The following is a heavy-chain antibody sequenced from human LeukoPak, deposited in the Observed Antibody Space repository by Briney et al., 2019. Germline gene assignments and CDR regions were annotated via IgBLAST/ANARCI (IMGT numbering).Heavy chain of an antibody. Sequence: GGSLRLSCAASGFTFSDFYMGWIRQSPGKGLEWISYISNSGSIISYADSVKGRFTISRDHAKNSLFLQMNSLRPEDTAVYYCANEIRPNDHWGQGTLVTVSS. CDR2: ISNSGSII. D-gene: IGHD4-17*01. CDR1: GFTFSDFY. CDR3: ANEIRPNDH. V-gene: IGHV3-11*01. J-gene: IGHJ4*02.